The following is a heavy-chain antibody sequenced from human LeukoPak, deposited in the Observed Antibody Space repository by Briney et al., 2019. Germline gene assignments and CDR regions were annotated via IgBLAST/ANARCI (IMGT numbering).Heavy chain of an antibody. V-gene: IGHV1-69*02. CDR2: IIPILGIA. J-gene: IGHJ6*03. D-gene: IGHD2-2*01. CDR3: ARTPGVSVVVPAAKYYMDV. Sequence: EASVKVSCKASGGTFSSYTISWVRQAPGQGLEWMGRIIPILGIANYAQKFQGRVTITADKSTSTAYMELSSLRSEDTAVYYCARTPGVSVVVPAAKYYMDVRGKGTTVTVSS. CDR1: GGTFSSYT.